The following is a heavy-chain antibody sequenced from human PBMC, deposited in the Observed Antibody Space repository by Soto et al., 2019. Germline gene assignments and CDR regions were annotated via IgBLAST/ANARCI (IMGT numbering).Heavy chain of an antibody. D-gene: IGHD4-4*01. J-gene: IGHJ2*01. CDR2: ISYDGSNK. CDR1: GFTFSSYA. V-gene: IGHV3-30-3*01. Sequence: QVQLVESGGGVVQPGRSLRLSCAASGFTFSSYAMHWARQAPGKGLEWVAVISYDGSNKYYADSVKGRFTISRDNSKNTLYLQMNSLRLEDTAVYYCARPLWRDDYNWGYFDLWGRGTLVTVSS. CDR3: ARPLWRDDYNWGYFDL.